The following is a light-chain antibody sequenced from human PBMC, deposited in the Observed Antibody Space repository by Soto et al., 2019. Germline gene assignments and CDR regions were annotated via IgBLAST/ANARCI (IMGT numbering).Light chain of an antibody. CDR3: QQTYSTPPCT. V-gene: IGKV1-39*01. CDR1: QSISNY. CDR2: AAS. J-gene: IGKJ2*02. Sequence: DIQMTQSPSSLSASVGDRVTITCRASQSISNYLNWYQQKPGKAPKLLIYAASSLQSGVPSRFSGSGSGTEFTLTISSLQPEDFATYYCQQTYSTPPCTFGQGTKLEIK.